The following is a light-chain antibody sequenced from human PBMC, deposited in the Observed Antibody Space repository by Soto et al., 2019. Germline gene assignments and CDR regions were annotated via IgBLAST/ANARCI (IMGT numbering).Light chain of an antibody. CDR2: EVS. CDR3: SSYAGSNNLYV. Sequence: QSALTQPPSASGSPGQSVTISCTGTSGDVGAYSYVSWYQQHPDKAPKLMIYEVSKRPSGVPDRFSGSKSGNTASLTVSGLQAEDEADYYCSSYAGSNNLYVFGTGTQLTVL. CDR1: SGDVGAYSY. V-gene: IGLV2-8*01. J-gene: IGLJ1*01.